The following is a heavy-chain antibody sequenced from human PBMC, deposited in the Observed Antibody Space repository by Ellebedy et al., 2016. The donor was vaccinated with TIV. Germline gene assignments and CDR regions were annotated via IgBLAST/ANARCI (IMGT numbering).Heavy chain of an antibody. CDR1: GFTFSTSE. Sequence: GESLKISCAASGFTFSTSEMNWFRQAPGQGLEWLSYISGSGATILYADSVKGRFTISRDNTKNTRYLQMNSLRAEDTAVYYCARGVRYSSGQDAFDIWGQGTMVTVSS. D-gene: IGHD6-19*01. CDR2: ISGSGATI. V-gene: IGHV3-48*03. CDR3: ARGVRYSSGQDAFDI. J-gene: IGHJ3*02.